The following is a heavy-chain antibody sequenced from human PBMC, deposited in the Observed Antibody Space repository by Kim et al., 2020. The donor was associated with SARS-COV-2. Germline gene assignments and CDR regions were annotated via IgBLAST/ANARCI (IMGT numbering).Heavy chain of an antibody. Sequence: TTDADAGKGGCTIARDNTRNTLYLQMNSLRGDDTAVYYCARGGVARPLDYWGQGSLVTVSS. V-gene: IGHV3-23*01. CDR2: T. J-gene: IGHJ4*02. CDR3: ARGGVARPLDY. D-gene: IGHD2-8*02.